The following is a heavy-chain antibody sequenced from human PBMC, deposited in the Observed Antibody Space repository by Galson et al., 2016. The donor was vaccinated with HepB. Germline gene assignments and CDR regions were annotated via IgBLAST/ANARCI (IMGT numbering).Heavy chain of an antibody. D-gene: IGHD3-16*02. V-gene: IGHV3-33*01. J-gene: IGHJ6*02. CDR1: GFTFSNFG. CDR2: IWYDGSNK. Sequence: SLRLSCAASGFTFSNFGMHWVRQTPDKGLEWVAVIWYDGSNKYYADSVKGRFTISRDNSKNKLYLQMNSLRAEDTAVYYCARDHRYYDYVWGSYRPDHGMDVWGQGTTVTVSS. CDR3: ARDHRYYDYVWGSYRPDHGMDV.